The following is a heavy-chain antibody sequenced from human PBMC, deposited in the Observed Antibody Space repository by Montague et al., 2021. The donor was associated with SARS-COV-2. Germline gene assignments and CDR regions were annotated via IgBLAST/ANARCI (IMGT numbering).Heavy chain of an antibody. J-gene: IGHJ4*02. V-gene: IGHV2-5*02. CDR3: ARILWSSELLFDY. D-gene: IGHD3-10*01. Sequence: PALVKPTQTLSLTCTFSGFSPTTSGVGVGWIRQAPGKALEWLTLIYWDDDKRYRPALKSRLTITKDTSKSQVVLTMTNIDPADTATYYCARILWSSELLFDYWGQGTVVTVSS. CDR2: IYWDDDK. CDR1: GFSPTTSGVG.